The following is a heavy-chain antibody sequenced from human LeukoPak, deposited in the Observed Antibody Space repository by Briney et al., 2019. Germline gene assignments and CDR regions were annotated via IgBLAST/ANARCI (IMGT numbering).Heavy chain of an antibody. CDR1: GFTFSSYS. V-gene: IGHV3-21*01. J-gene: IGHJ3*02. D-gene: IGHD2-2*01. CDR3: ARVYCSSTSCQSHDAFDI. CDR2: ISSSSSYI. Sequence: GGSLRLSCAASGFTFSSYSMNWVRQAPGKGLEWVSSISSSSSYIYYADSVKGRFTISRDNAKNSLYLQMNSLRAEDTAVYYCARVYCSSTSCQSHDAFDIWGQGTMITVSS.